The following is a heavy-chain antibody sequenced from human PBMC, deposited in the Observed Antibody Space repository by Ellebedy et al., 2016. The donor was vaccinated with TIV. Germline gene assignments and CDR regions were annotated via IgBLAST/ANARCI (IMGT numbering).Heavy chain of an antibody. CDR1: GYTFTSYY. J-gene: IGHJ5*02. V-gene: IGHV1-46*01. Sequence: AASVKVSCKASGYTFTSYYMHWVRQAPGQGLEWMGIINPSGGSTSYAQKFQGRVTMTRDTSTSTVHMELSSLRSEDTAVYYCARDLGYSSGWYRYIVYWFDPWGQGTLVTVSS. D-gene: IGHD6-19*01. CDR3: ARDLGYSSGWYRYIVYWFDP. CDR2: INPSGGST.